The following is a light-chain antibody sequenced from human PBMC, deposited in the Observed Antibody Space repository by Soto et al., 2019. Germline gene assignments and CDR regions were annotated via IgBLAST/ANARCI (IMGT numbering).Light chain of an antibody. CDR1: QSVSSR. V-gene: IGKV3-15*01. CDR3: QQYNDWPRT. J-gene: IGKJ1*01. CDR2: GAS. Sequence: EIVMTQSPGTLSLSPGERATLSCRASQSVSSRLAWYQQKPGRSPRLLLSGASTRATGIPARFSGSGSGTEFTLTISRLQSEDLAVYYCQQYNDWPRTFGQGTKVDIK.